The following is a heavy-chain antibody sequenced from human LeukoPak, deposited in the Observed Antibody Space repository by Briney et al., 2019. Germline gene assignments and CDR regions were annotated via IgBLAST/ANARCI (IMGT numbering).Heavy chain of an antibody. CDR3: AKKMTTVDY. D-gene: IGHD4-17*01. CDR1: GFTFSNYE. CDR2: ISSSASSI. V-gene: IGHV3-48*03. Sequence: GGSLRLSCAASGFTFSNYEMSWVRQAPGKGLEWVSYISSSASSIHYADSVKGRFTISRDNAKNSLYLQMNSLRAEDTAVYYCAKKMTTVDYWGQGTLVTVSS. J-gene: IGHJ4*02.